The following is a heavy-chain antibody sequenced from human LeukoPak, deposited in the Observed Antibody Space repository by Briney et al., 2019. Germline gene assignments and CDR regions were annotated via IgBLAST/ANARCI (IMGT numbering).Heavy chain of an antibody. CDR1: GGTFNNSA. V-gene: IGHV1-69*05. D-gene: IGHD4-17*01. Sequence: SVKVSCKTSGGTFNNSAISRVRQAPGQGLEWLGGIMPLSGTAGYAQKFQGRVTITKDESTRTVYLELTSLTSDDTAVYYCARDVHGDYGSGWFDPWGQGTLVSVSS. CDR3: ARDVHGDYGSGWFDP. J-gene: IGHJ5*02. CDR2: IMPLSGTA.